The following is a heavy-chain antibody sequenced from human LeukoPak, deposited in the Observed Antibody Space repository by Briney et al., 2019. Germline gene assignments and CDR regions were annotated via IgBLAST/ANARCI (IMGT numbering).Heavy chain of an antibody. V-gene: IGHV5-51*01. D-gene: IGHD6-13*01. J-gene: IGHJ2*01. CDR2: IYPGDSDT. CDR3: ARRVSTSWNDWYFDL. Sequence: GESLKISCKGSGYSFTSYWIGWVRQMPGKGLEWMGIIYPGDSDTTYSPSFQGQVTMSADKSINTAYLWWSSLKASDTAIYYCARRVSTSWNDWYFDLWGRGTLVTVSS. CDR1: GYSFTSYW.